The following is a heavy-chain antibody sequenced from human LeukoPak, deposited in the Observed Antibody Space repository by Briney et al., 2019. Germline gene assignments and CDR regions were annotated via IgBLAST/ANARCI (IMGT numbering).Heavy chain of an antibody. CDR2: MREDGTEI. J-gene: IGHJ3*02. CDR3: ARYLMAFDI. Sequence: GGSLRLSCAASGFPFDVQTMSWVRQAPGKGLDWVASMREDGTEIHYVDSVKGRFTISRDNAKNSLYLQMNILRAEDTAVYYCARYLMAFDIWGQGTMVTVSS. CDR1: GFPFDVQT. D-gene: IGHD2-8*01. V-gene: IGHV3-7*01.